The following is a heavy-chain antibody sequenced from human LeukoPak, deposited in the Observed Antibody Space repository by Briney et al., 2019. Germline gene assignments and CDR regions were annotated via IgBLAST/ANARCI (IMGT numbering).Heavy chain of an antibody. J-gene: IGHJ4*02. D-gene: IGHD2-8*01. CDR3: ARVMGPPDY. V-gene: IGHV1-18*01. CDR2: ISTYNGNP. CDR1: GYTFSNLD. Sequence: APVKVSCKASGYTFSNLDITWVRQAPGQGLEWMGWISTYNGNPNYAQKFQGRVTMTTDTSTSTAYMELRSLRSDDTAVYYCARVMGPPDYWGQGTLVTVSS.